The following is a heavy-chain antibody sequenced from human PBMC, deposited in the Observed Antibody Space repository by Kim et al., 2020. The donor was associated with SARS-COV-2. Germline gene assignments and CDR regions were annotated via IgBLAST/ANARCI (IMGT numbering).Heavy chain of an antibody. Sequence: TYANSVKGRFTISRDNSKNTLYLQMNRLRADDTGVYYCAAALGDYWGRGTLVTVSS. J-gene: IGHJ4*02. CDR3: AAALGDY. V-gene: IGHV3-74*03.